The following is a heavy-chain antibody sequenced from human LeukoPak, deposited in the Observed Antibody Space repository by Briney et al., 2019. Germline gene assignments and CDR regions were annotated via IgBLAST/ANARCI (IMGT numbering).Heavy chain of an antibody. CDR3: VRDSSGTA. J-gene: IGHJ4*02. Sequence: PGGSLRLSCEASGFTFSDHWMQWVRQAPGKGLVWVSRINSDGSSTTHADSVKGRFTISRDNAKNTLYLQMNSLRAEDTAVYHCVRDSSGTAWGQGTLVTVSS. CDR2: INSDGSST. D-gene: IGHD3-22*01. V-gene: IGHV3-74*01. CDR1: GFTFSDHW.